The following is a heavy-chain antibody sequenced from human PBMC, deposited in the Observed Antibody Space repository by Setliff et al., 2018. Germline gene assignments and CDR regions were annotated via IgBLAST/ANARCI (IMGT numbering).Heavy chain of an antibody. CDR2: MNPNSGNT. Sequence: ASVKVSCKASGYTFTSYDINWVRQATGQGLEWMGWMNPNSGNTGYAQKFQGRVTITRNTSISTAYMELSSLRSEDTAVYYCARDEGSSYFYGMDVWGQGTTVTVSS. D-gene: IGHD6-13*01. V-gene: IGHV1-8*03. J-gene: IGHJ6*02. CDR3: ARDEGSSYFYGMDV. CDR1: GYTFTSYD.